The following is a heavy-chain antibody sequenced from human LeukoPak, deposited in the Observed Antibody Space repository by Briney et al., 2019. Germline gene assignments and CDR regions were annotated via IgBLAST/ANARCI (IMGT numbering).Heavy chain of an antibody. V-gene: IGHV3-20*04. J-gene: IGHJ4*02. CDR3: ARDYVIGDQLALDY. Sequence: GGSLRLSCVASGFNFDEYGMTWVRQAPGKGLEWVSSINWSGGDTIYAESVKGRFTFSRDNAKNSLYLQMNILRAEDTALYYCARDYVIGDQLALDYWGQGTLVTVSS. D-gene: IGHD3-16*01. CDR1: GFNFDEYG. CDR2: INWSGGDT.